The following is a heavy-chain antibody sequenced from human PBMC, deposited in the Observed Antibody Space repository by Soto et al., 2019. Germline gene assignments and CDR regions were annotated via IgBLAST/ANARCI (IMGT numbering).Heavy chain of an antibody. D-gene: IGHD3-10*01. V-gene: IGHV4-4*02. CDR2: IYHSGST. CDR3: ARESKYDLGGDRRFDY. CDR1: SGSISSSNW. Sequence: QVQLQESGPGLVKPSGTLSLTCAVSSGSISSSNWWSWVRQPPGKGLEWIGEIYHSGSTNFNPSLKSRVTRSVDKSKNQFSLKLSSVTAADTAVYYCARESKYDLGGDRRFDYWGQGTLVTVSS. J-gene: IGHJ4*02.